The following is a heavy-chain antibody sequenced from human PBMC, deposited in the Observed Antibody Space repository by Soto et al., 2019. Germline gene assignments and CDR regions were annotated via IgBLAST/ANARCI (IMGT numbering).Heavy chain of an antibody. D-gene: IGHD6-13*01. CDR3: ARENSSIAAAGLDY. Sequence: EVQLVESGGGLVQPGGSLRLSCAASGFTVSSNYMSWVRQAPGKGLEWVSVIYSGGSTYYADSVKGRFTISRHNSKNTLYLQRNSLRAEDTAVYYCARENSSIAAAGLDYWGQGTLVTVSS. J-gene: IGHJ4*02. CDR1: GFTVSSNY. V-gene: IGHV3-53*04. CDR2: IYSGGST.